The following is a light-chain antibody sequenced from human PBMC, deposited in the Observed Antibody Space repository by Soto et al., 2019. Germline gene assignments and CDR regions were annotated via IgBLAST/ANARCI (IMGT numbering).Light chain of an antibody. Sequence: EIVMTQSPATLSVSPGERATLSCRASQSVSSNLAWYHQKPGQAPRLLIYGASTRATCIPARFSGSGSGTQFNLPISSLQSEDFSVNYCQQYNNWPPTTFGQGTRLEIK. CDR2: GAS. CDR1: QSVSSN. J-gene: IGKJ5*01. CDR3: QQYNNWPPTT. V-gene: IGKV3-15*01.